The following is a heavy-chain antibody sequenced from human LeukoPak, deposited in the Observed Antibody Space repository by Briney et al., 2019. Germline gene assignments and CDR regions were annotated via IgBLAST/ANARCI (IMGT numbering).Heavy chain of an antibody. CDR2: IYASGST. D-gene: IGHD1-26*01. CDR3: ARDPRGIVGANHNWFDP. Sequence: SETLSLTCTVSGGSISSYYCSWIRQPAGQGLEWIGRIYASGSTNYNPSLKSRVTMSVDTFKSQFSLKLISVTAADTAVYYCARDPRGIVGANHNWFDPWGQGTLVTVSS. CDR1: GGSISSYY. J-gene: IGHJ5*02. V-gene: IGHV4-4*07.